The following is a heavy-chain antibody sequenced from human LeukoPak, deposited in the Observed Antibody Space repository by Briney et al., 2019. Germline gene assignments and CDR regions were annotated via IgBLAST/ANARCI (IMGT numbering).Heavy chain of an antibody. CDR2: IIPIFGTA. V-gene: IGHV1-69*13. D-gene: IGHD3-10*01. CDR1: GGTFSSYA. CDR3: ARDLLVRGVIILTDYYYYGMDV. Sequence: SVKVSCKASGGTFSSYAISWVRQAPGQRLEWMGGIIPIFGTANYAQKFQGRVTITADESTSTAYMELSSLRSEDTAVYYCARDLLVRGVIILTDYYYYGMDVWGQGTTVTVSS. J-gene: IGHJ6*02.